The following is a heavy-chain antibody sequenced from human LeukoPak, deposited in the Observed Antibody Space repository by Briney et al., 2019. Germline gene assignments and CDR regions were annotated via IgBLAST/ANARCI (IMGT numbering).Heavy chain of an antibody. Sequence: GGSLRLSCSASGFTFSSYAMHGVRQAPGKGLEYVSAISSNGGSTYYADSVKGRFTISRDNSKNTLYLQMSSLRAEDTAVYYCVKGAGIAVAGTDFDYWGQGTLVTVSS. V-gene: IGHV3-64D*06. CDR3: VKGAGIAVAGTDFDY. CDR2: ISSNGGST. D-gene: IGHD6-19*01. J-gene: IGHJ4*02. CDR1: GFTFSSYA.